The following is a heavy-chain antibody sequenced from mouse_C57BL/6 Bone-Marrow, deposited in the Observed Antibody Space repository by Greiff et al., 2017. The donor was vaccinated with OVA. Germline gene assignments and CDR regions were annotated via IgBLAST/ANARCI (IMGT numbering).Heavy chain of an antibody. CDR2: IHPNSGST. J-gene: IGHJ1*03. CDR3: ARNDYGSSYWGYFDV. D-gene: IGHD1-1*01. Sequence: QVQLQQPGAELVKPGASVKLSCKASGYTFTSYWMHWVKQRPGQGLEWIGMIHPNSGSTNYNEKFKSKATLTVDKSSSTAYMQLSSLTSEDSAVYYCARNDYGSSYWGYFDVWGTGTTVTVSS. V-gene: IGHV1-64*01. CDR1: GYTFTSYW.